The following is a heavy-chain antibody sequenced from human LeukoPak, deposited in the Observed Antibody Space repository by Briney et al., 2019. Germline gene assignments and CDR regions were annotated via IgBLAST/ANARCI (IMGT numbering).Heavy chain of an antibody. V-gene: IGHV3-21*01. CDR1: GFTFSREW. J-gene: IGHJ5*02. D-gene: IGHD3-22*01. CDR2: ISSSSSYI. Sequence: GGSLRLSCAASGFTFSREWMHWVRQAPGKGLEWVSSISSSSSYIYYADSVKGRFTISRDNAKNSLYLQMNSLRAEDTAVYYCAREYYYDSSGYYGWFDPWGQGTLVTVSS. CDR3: AREYYYDSSGYYGWFDP.